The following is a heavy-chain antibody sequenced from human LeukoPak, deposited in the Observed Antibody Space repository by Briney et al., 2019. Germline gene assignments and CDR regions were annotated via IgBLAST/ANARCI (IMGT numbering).Heavy chain of an antibody. V-gene: IGHV1-2*02. CDR1: GYTFTSYY. CDR2: INPNSGGT. D-gene: IGHD6-6*01. CDR3: ARDYSSSSLNWFDL. Sequence: GASVKVSCKASGYTFTSYYMHWVRQAPGQGLEWMGWINPNSGGTNYAQKFQGRVTMTRDTSISTAYMELSRLRSDDTAVYYCARDYSSSSLNWFDLWGQGTLVTVSS. J-gene: IGHJ5*02.